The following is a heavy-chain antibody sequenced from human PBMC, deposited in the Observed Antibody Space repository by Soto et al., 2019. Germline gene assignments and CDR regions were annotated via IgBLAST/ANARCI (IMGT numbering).Heavy chain of an antibody. CDR2: IVVGSGNT. CDR1: GLTFRDSA. V-gene: IGHV1-58*01. J-gene: IGHJ3*02. Sequence: GASVRVSCKRSGLTFRDSAVQWVRQRRGHRHECISWIVVGSGNTNYAQDFQGRVTISRDMTTNTVYMELSGLRSEDSSVFFCAADVFTDDNSEYYFDGIDTWGQGTMVTVSS. CDR3: AADVFTDDNSEYYFDGIDT. D-gene: IGHD3-22*01.